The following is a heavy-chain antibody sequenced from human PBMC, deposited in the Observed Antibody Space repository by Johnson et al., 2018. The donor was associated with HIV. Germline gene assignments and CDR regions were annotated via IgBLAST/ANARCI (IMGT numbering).Heavy chain of an antibody. J-gene: IGHJ3*02. D-gene: IGHD1-1*01. V-gene: IGHV3-NL1*01. CDR3: ARAWKSAFDI. Sequence: QVQLVESGGGVVQPGGSLRLSCAASGFTFSSYGMHWVRQAPGKGLEWVSVIYSGGSTYDADSVKGRFTISRDNSKNTLYLQMNSLRAADTAVYYCARAWKSAFDIWGQGTMVTVSS. CDR1: GFTFSSYG. CDR2: IYSGGST.